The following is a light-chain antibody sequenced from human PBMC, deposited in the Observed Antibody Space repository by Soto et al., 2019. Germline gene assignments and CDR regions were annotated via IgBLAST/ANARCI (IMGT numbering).Light chain of an antibody. CDR1: SSDVGGYNY. J-gene: IGLJ2*01. CDR3: SSYAGSNNVV. V-gene: IGLV2-8*01. Sequence: QSALTQPPSASGSPGQSVTISCTGTSSDVGGYNYVSWYQQHAGKAPKLMIYEVSKRPSGVPDRCSGSKSGNTASLTVSGLQAEDEADYYCSSYAGSNNVVFGGGTKLTVL. CDR2: EVS.